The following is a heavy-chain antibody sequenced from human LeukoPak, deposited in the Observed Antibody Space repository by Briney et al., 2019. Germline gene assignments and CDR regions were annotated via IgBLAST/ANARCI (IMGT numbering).Heavy chain of an antibody. CDR2: IYSGGST. D-gene: IGHD5-24*01. CDR1: GFTVSSNY. J-gene: IGHJ4*02. Sequence: PGGSLRLSCAASGFTVSSNYMSWVRQAPGEGLEWVSVIYSGGSTYYADSVKGRFTISRDNSKNTLSLQMNSLRAEDTAVYYCARLMATILGEFDYWGQGTLVTVSS. V-gene: IGHV3-66*04. CDR3: ARLMATILGEFDY.